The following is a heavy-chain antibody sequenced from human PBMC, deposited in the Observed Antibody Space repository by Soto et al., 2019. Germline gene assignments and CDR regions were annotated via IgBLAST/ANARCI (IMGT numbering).Heavy chain of an antibody. V-gene: IGHV3-11*01. J-gene: IGHJ6*02. Sequence: QVQLVESGGGLVKPGGSLRLSCAASGFAFSDFYMSWTRQAPGKGLEWISYISGGGTTVFYADSVKGRFTISRDNAQKSLYLQMDSLTSEDTAINCCARDREPSVYHGMAVWGQGTTVTVSS. CDR1: GFAFSDFY. CDR3: ARDREPSVYHGMAV. CDR2: ISGGGTTV.